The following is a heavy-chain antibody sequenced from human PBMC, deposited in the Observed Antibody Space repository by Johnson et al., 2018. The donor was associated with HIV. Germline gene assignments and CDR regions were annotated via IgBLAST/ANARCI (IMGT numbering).Heavy chain of an antibody. J-gene: IGHJ3*02. CDR1: GFTFSSYG. V-gene: IGHV3-30*02. Sequence: QVQLVESGGGVVQPGGSLSLSCAASGFTFSSYGMHWVRQATGKGLEWVAFIHYDGSNKYYVDSLKGRFTISRDKSKNTLYLQMNGLRSEDTAVYYCARVEWELGAFDIWGQGTMVTVSS. CDR2: IHYDGSNK. CDR3: ARVEWELGAFDI. D-gene: IGHD1-26*01.